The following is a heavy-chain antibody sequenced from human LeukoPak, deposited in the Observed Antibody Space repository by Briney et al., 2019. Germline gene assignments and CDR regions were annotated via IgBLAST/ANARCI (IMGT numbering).Heavy chain of an antibody. CDR1: GGSFSGYS. V-gene: IGHV4-34*01. D-gene: IGHD3-22*01. Sequence: PSETLSLTCAVYGGSFSGYSWSWIRQPPGKGLEWIGEINHSGSTNYNPSLKSRVTVSVDTSKNQFSLKLSSVTAADTAMYYCARGSPGKSYDNSEGLDYWGQGTLVTVSS. CDR3: ARGSPGKSYDNSEGLDY. CDR2: INHSGST. J-gene: IGHJ4*02.